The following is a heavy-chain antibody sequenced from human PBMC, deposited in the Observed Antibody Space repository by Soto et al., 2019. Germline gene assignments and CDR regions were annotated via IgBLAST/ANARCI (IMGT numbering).Heavy chain of an antibody. Sequence: EVQLVESGGGLVQPGGSLRLSCAASGFTFSDAWMNWVRQAPGKGPEWVARIMYKNDAESTNYAAPVKGRFTISRDDSKNTLFLQMDSLKTEDTAIYYCTTDLPSSSAWANDFSGQGTLVTVSS. J-gene: IGHJ4*02. V-gene: IGHV3-15*07. CDR1: GFTFSDAW. CDR3: TTDLPSSSAWANDF. CDR2: IMYKNDAEST. D-gene: IGHD3-22*01.